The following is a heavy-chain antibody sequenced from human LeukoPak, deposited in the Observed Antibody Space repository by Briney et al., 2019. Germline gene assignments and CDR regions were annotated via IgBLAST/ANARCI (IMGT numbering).Heavy chain of an antibody. D-gene: IGHD5-18*01. J-gene: IGHJ4*02. Sequence: PGGSLRLSCAASGFTFSTFGVSWVRRAPGKGPEWVSGITGSGATTYYADSVKGRFTISRDNSQNTLYLQMNTLRAEDTAVYYCARNGGYSYGWSIDYWGQGTLVTVSS. CDR2: ITGSGATT. CDR3: ARNGGYSYGWSIDY. V-gene: IGHV3-23*01. CDR1: GFTFSTFG.